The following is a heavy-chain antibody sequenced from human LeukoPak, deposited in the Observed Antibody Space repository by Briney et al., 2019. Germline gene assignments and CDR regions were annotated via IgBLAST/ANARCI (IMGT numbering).Heavy chain of an antibody. CDR1: GGSFSGYY. CDR2: INHSGST. CDR3: ASSGGSDPSADY. Sequence: SETLSLTCAVYGGSFSGYYWSWIRQPPGKGLEWIGEINHSGSTNYNPSLKSRVTISVDTSMNQFSLKLSSVTAADTAVYYCASSGGSDPSADYWGQGTLVTVSS. J-gene: IGHJ4*02. V-gene: IGHV4-34*01. D-gene: IGHD2-15*01.